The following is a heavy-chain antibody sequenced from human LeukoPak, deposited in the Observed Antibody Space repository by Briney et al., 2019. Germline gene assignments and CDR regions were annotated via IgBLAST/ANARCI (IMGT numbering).Heavy chain of an antibody. CDR3: ARGSGVRGVGLLSY. Sequence: PGGSLRLSCAASGFTFSSYDMHWVRQATGKGLEWVSAIGTAGDTYYPGSVKGRFTISRENAKNSLYLQMNSLRAGDTAVYYCARGSGVRGVGLLSYWGQGTLVTVSS. D-gene: IGHD3-10*01. J-gene: IGHJ4*02. CDR1: GFTFSSYD. V-gene: IGHV3-13*04. CDR2: IGTAGDT.